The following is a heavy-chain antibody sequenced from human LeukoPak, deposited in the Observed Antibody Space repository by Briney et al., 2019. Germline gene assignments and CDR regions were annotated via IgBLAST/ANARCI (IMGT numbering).Heavy chain of an antibody. CDR3: AKDLTTGTLSSDC. CDR1: GFTFSSYG. CDR2: IWYDGSNK. Sequence: GGSLRLSCAAPGFTFSSYGMHWVRQAPGKGLEWVAVIWYDGSNKYYADSVKGRFTISRDNSKNTLYLQMNSLRGEDTAVYYCAKDLTTGTLSSDCWGQGTLVTVSS. J-gene: IGHJ4*02. D-gene: IGHD1-1*01. V-gene: IGHV3-33*06.